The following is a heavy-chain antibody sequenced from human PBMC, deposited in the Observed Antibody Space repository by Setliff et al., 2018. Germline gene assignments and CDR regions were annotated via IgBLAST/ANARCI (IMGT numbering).Heavy chain of an antibody. J-gene: IGHJ4*02. D-gene: IGHD3-16*01. CDR2: VFYSGDT. CDR3: ARLPNYVWGSPVDY. V-gene: IGHV4-59*02. Sequence: PSETLSLTCTVSGGSVKSHYWSWIRQTPEKGLEWIGFVFYSGDTRYNPSLKSRVTMSVDTSMNQFSLNLNSVTAADTAVYYCARLPNYVWGSPVDYWGQGTLVTVSS. CDR1: GGSVKSHY.